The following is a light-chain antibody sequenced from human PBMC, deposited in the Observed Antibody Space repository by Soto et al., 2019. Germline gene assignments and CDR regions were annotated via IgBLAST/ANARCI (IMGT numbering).Light chain of an antibody. J-gene: IGLJ3*02. CDR2: DVS. Sequence: QSALAQPASLSGSPGQSITISCTGTSSDIGSYSYVSWYQQHPGKAPKLMIFDVSYRPSGISDRFSGSKSGNTASLTISGRQPEDEADYYCSSYGASSTLFGGGTKLTVL. CDR3: SSYGASSTL. CDR1: SSDIGSYSY. V-gene: IGLV2-14*03.